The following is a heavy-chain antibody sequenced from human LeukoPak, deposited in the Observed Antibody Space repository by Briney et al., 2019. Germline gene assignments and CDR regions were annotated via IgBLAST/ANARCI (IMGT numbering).Heavy chain of an antibody. CDR2: VYYSGYT. D-gene: IGHD2/OR15-2a*01. J-gene: IGHJ5*02. CDR1: GGSLSSSDYY. V-gene: IGHV4-39*01. CDR3: ARQPNILPLKVFFAP. Sequence: SETLSLTCAVSGGSLSSSDYYWSWIRQPPGKGLEWIGSVYYSGYTYYNPSLKSRVTISVDTSKNQFSLTLSSVTAADTAVYYCARQPNILPLKVFFAPWGQGPLATVS.